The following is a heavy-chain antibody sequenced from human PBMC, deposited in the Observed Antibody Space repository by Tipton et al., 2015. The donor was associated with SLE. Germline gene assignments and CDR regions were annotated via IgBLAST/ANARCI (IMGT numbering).Heavy chain of an antibody. Sequence: TLSLTCTVSGGSISSYYWSWIRQPPGKGLEWIGYIYYRGSTNYNPSLKSRVTISVDTSKNQFSLKLSSVTAADTAVYYCAREALYYYYMDVWGKGTTVTVSS. CDR3: AREALYYYYMDV. CDR2: IYYRGST. CDR1: GGSISSYY. J-gene: IGHJ6*03. V-gene: IGHV4-59*12.